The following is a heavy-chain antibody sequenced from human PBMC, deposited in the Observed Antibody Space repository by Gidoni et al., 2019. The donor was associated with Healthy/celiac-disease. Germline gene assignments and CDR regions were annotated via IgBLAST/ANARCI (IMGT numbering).Heavy chain of an antibody. CDR3: AKDPHDYDDY. Sequence: EVQLLESGGGLVQPGGSLRLACAASGFTFSSYAMSWVRRAPGKGLEWFSAISGSGGSTYYADSVKGRFTISRDNSKNTLYLQMNSLRAEDTAVYYCAKDPHDYDDYWGQGTLVTVSS. CDR1: GFTFSSYA. J-gene: IGHJ4*02. V-gene: IGHV3-23*01. CDR2: ISGSGGST.